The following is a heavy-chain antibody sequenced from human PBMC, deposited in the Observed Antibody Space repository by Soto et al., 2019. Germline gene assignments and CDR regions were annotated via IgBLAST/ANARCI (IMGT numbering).Heavy chain of an antibody. D-gene: IGHD4-17*01. CDR3: AKAHHYGDYGRYFDY. J-gene: IGHJ4*02. CDR1: GFSFSDYD. Sequence: AGGSLRLSCTASGFSFSDYDMHWVRQAPGRGLEWVSTIGAARDPYYTGSVKHRFTISRDNSKNTLYLQMNSLRAEDTAVYYCAKAHHYGDYGRYFDYWGQGTLVTVSS. V-gene: IGHV3-13*05. CDR2: IGAARDP.